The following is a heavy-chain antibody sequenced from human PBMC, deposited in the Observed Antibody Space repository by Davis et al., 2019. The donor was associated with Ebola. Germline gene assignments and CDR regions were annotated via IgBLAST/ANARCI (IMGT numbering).Heavy chain of an antibody. D-gene: IGHD2-2*01. J-gene: IGHJ6*02. CDR3: ARDARGYCSSTSCYDYYGLDV. Sequence: GGSLRLSCAASGFTFSSYWMSWVRQAPGKGLEWVANIKQDGSEKYYVDSVKGRFTISRDNAKNSLYLQMNSLRAEDTAVYYCARDARGYCSSTSCYDYYGLDVWGQGTTVTVSS. CDR2: IKQDGSEK. CDR1: GFTFSSYW. V-gene: IGHV3-7*03.